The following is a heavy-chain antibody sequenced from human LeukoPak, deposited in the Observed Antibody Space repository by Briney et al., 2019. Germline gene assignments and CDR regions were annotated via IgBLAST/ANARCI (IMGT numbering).Heavy chain of an antibody. Sequence: GGSLRLSCAASGFSFSIYSMTWVRQAPGKGLEWVSSISGSGGGTQYAASVQGRFTISRDNSKNILYLHMNSLRAEDTAVYYCAKDPNGDYIGTFDIWGQGTMVTVSS. V-gene: IGHV3-23*01. CDR3: AKDPNGDYIGTFDI. CDR1: GFSFSIYS. J-gene: IGHJ3*02. CDR2: ISGSGGGT. D-gene: IGHD4-17*01.